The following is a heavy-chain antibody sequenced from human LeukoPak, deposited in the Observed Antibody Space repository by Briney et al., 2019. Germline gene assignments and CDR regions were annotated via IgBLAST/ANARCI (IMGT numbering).Heavy chain of an antibody. CDR2: INSDGRGT. J-gene: IGHJ4*02. CDR1: GFTFSSYW. CDR3: ARTTMGATPPDDY. Sequence: GGSLRLSCAASGFTFSSYWMHWVRQAPGKGLMWVSRINSDGRGTNYADSVKGRFTISRDNAKNSLYLQMNSLRAEDTAVYYCARTTMGATPPDDYWGQGTLVTVSS. V-gene: IGHV3-74*01. D-gene: IGHD1-26*01.